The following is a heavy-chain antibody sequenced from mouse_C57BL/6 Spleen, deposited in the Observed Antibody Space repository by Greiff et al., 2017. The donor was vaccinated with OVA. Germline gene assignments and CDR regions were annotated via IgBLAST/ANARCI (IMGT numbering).Heavy chain of an antibody. Sequence: QVQLQQSDAELVKPRASVKISCKVSGYTFTDHTIHWMKQRPEQGLEWIGYIYPRDGSTKYNEKFKGKATLTADKSSSTAYMQLNSLTSEDSAVYFCARGGYYGYDVWYFDVWGTGTTVTVSS. CDR1: GYTFTDHT. CDR2: IYPRDGST. D-gene: IGHD2-2*01. J-gene: IGHJ1*03. CDR3: ARGGYYGYDVWYFDV. V-gene: IGHV1-78*01.